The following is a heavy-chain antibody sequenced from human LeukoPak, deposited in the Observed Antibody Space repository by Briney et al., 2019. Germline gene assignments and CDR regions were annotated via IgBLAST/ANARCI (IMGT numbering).Heavy chain of an antibody. CDR2: IYYSGST. D-gene: IGHD2-2*01. CDR3: ARAAKDCSSTSCYYYYGMDV. J-gene: IGHJ6*02. CDR1: GGSISIYY. Sequence: SETLSLTCTVSGGSISIYYWSWIRQPPGKGLEWIGYIYYSGSTNYNPSLKSRVTISVDTSKNQFSLKLSSVTAADTAVYYCARAAKDCSSTSCYYYYGMDVWGQGTTVTVSS. V-gene: IGHV4-59*01.